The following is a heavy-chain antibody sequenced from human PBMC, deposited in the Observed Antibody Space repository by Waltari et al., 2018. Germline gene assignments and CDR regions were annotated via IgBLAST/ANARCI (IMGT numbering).Heavy chain of an antibody. Sequence: EVQLVQSGAEVKKPGESLRISCKGSGYSFTSFWLTWVRQMPGKGLAWMGRMDPMDSDIEYSPSFQGHVTISVDNSSTTAYLQWNSLKASDTAMYYCARHFVGNSPEFDYWGQGTLVTVSS. CDR1: GYSFTSFW. V-gene: IGHV5-10-1*03. CDR3: ARHFVGNSPEFDY. D-gene: IGHD3-3*02. J-gene: IGHJ4*02. CDR2: MDPMDSDI.